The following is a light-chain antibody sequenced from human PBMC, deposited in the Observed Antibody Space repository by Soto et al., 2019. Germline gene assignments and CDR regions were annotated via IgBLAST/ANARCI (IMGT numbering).Light chain of an antibody. J-gene: IGLJ3*02. V-gene: IGLV1-40*01. CDR2: GST. CDR3: QSYDSSLSAKV. Sequence: QPVLTQPPSVSGAPGQRVTLSCTGSSTNIGAGYDVQWYQQFPGKAPKLLISGSTNRRSGVPDRFSGSESGTSASLTITGLQAEDEADYHCQSYDSSLSAKVFGGGTKLTVL. CDR1: STNIGAGYD.